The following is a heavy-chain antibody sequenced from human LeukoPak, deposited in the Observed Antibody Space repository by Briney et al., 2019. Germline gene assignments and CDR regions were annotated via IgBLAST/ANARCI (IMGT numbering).Heavy chain of an antibody. CDR3: ARDLAYGDEGL. CDR1: GFTLSNYS. J-gene: IGHJ4*02. D-gene: IGHD4-17*01. V-gene: IGHV3-21*01. CDR2: ISSSSSYI. Sequence: GGSLRLSCAASGFTLSNYSMNWVRQAPGKGLEWVAFISSSSSYIFYADSLKGRFTISRDNAKNSLYLQMNSLRADDSPVYYCARDLAYGDEGLWGQGTLVSVSS.